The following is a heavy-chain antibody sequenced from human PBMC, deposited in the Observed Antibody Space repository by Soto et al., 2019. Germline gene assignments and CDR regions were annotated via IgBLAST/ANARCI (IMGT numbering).Heavy chain of an antibody. CDR1: GGSISSGGYY. Sequence: QVQLQESGPGLVKPSQTLSLTCTVSGGSISSGGYYWSWIRQHPGKGLEWIGYIYYSGSTYYNPSLKRRVTISVDTSKNQLSLKPSSVTAADTAVYYCARTSYDSSGTAADPWGQGTLVTVSS. D-gene: IGHD3-22*01. V-gene: IGHV4-31*03. CDR3: ARTSYDSSGTAADP. J-gene: IGHJ5*02. CDR2: IYYSGST.